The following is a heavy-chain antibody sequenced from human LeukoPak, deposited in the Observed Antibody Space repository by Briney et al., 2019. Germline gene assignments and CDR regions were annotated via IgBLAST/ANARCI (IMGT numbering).Heavy chain of an antibody. V-gene: IGHV1-18*01. J-gene: IGHJ4*02. D-gene: IGHD3-9*01. CDR2: ISAYNGNT. Sequence: ASVRVSCKASGYTFTSYGISWVRQAPGQGLEWMGWISAYNGNTNYAQKLQGRVTMTTDTSTSTAYMELRSLRSDDTAVYYCARDFDWLFGSRFYYFDYWGQGTLVTVSS. CDR3: ARDFDWLFGSRFYYFDY. CDR1: GYTFTSYG.